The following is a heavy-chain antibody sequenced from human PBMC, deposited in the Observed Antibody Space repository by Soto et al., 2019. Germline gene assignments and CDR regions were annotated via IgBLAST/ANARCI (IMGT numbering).Heavy chain of an antibody. CDR3: AREAEAVAGPPYGMDV. J-gene: IGHJ6*02. CDR1: GGTFSSYA. CDR2: IIPIFGTA. Sequence: QVQLVQSGAEVKKPGSSVKVSCKASGGTFSSYAISWVRQAPGQGLEWMGGIIPIFGTANYAQKFQGRVTSTADESTSTAYMELSSLRSEDTAVYYCAREAEAVAGPPYGMDVWGQGTTVTVSS. D-gene: IGHD6-19*01. V-gene: IGHV1-69*12.